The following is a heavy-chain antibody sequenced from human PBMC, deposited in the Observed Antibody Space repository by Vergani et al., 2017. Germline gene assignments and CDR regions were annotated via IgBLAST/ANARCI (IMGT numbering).Heavy chain of an antibody. D-gene: IGHD3-3*01. CDR1: GFTFSDYY. CDR2: ISSSSSYT. Sequence: QVQLVESGGGLVKPGGSLRLSCAASGFTFSDYYMSWIRQAPGKGLEWVSYISSSSSYTNYADSVKGRFTISRDNAKNSLYLQMNSLRAEDTAVYYCASTGFGVGAYSSRDYWGQGSLVTVSS. J-gene: IGHJ4*02. V-gene: IGHV3-11*06. CDR3: ASTGFGVGAYSSRDY.